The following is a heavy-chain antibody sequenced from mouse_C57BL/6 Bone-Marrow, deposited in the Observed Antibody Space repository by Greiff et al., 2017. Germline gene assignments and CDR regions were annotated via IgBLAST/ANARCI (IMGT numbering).Heavy chain of an antibody. J-gene: IGHJ4*01. V-gene: IGHV1-15*01. CDR1: GYTFTDYE. CDR2: IDPETGGT. Sequence: VKLMESGAELVRPGASVTLSCKASGYTFTDYEMHWVKQTPVHGLEWIGAIDPETGGTAYNQKFKGKAILTAAKSSSTAYMELRSLTSEDSAVYYCTREPHYYGSSPYAMDYWGQGTSVTVSS. D-gene: IGHD1-1*01. CDR3: TREPHYYGSSPYAMDY.